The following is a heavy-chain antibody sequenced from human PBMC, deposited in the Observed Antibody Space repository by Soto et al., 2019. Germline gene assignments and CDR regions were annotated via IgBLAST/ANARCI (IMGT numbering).Heavy chain of an antibody. CDR3: ARVGGYYYDSSGYPYYYYYYGMDV. D-gene: IGHD3-22*01. CDR1: GGSISSYY. V-gene: IGHV4-59*01. CDR2: IYYSGST. J-gene: IGHJ6*02. Sequence: SEPLSLTCTVAGGSISSYYWCWIRQTPGKGLEWIGYIYYSGSTNYNPSLKSRVTISVDTSKNQFSLKLSSVTAADTAVYYCARVGGYYYDSSGYPYYYYYYGMDVWGHGTTVTVSS.